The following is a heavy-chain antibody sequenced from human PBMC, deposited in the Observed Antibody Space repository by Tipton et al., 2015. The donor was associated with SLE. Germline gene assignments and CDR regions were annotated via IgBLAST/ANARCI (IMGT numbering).Heavy chain of an antibody. CDR1: GCSVSSGTYY. J-gene: IGHJ3*02. CDR3: AGHGVATFDI. CDR2: TYYSGST. D-gene: IGHD3-3*01. Sequence: TLSLTCTVSGCSVSSGTYYWGWIRQPPGKELEWIGSTYYSGSTYYNPSLKSRVTISIDTSKNQFSLRLSSVTAADTAVYYCAGHGVATFDIWGQGTMVTVSS. V-gene: IGHV4-39*07.